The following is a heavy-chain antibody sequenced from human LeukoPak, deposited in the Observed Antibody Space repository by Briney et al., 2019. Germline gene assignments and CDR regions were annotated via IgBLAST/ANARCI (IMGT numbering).Heavy chain of an antibody. V-gene: IGHV4-34*01. Sequence: SETLSLACAVYGGSFSGYYWSWIRQPPGKGLEWIGEINHSGSTNYNSSLKSRVTISVDTSKNQFSLKLSSVTAADTAVYYCARESLVVYSGVTPYYYYMDVWGKGTTVTVSS. CDR3: ARESLVVYSGVTPYYYYMDV. D-gene: IGHD5-12*01. CDR1: GGSFSGYY. CDR2: INHSGST. J-gene: IGHJ6*03.